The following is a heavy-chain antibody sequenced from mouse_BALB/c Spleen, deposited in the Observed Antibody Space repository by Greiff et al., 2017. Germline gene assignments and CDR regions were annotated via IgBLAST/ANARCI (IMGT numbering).Heavy chain of an antibody. CDR1: GYAFTNYL. CDR3: ARLSSSSWYFDV. D-gene: IGHD1-1*01. CDR2: INPGSGGT. V-gene: IGHV1-54*01. J-gene: IGHJ1*01. Sequence: QVQLQQSGAELVRPGTSVKVSCKASGYAFTNYLIEWVKQRPGQGLEWIGVINPGSGGTNYNEKFKGKATLTADKSSSTAYMQLSSLTSDDSAVYFCARLSSSSWYFDVWGAGTTVTVSS.